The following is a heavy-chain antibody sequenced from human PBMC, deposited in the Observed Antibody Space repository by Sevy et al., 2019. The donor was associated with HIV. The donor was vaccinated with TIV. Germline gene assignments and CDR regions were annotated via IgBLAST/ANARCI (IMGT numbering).Heavy chain of an antibody. CDR1: GGTFSSYA. J-gene: IGHJ4*02. D-gene: IGHD1-26*01. Sequence: SVKVSCKASGGTFSSYAINWVRQAPGQGLEWMGGIIPIFGTANYAQKFQGRVTITADESTSTAYTELSSLRSEDTAVYYCARDLRVGATTWGQGTLVTVSS. CDR3: ARDLRVGATT. V-gene: IGHV1-69*13. CDR2: IIPIFGTA.